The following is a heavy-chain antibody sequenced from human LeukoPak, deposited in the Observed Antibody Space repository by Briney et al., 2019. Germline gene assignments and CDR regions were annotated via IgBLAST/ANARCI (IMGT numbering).Heavy chain of an antibody. CDR3: ARDRAPRYYFDY. V-gene: IGHV3-23*01. Sequence: GGSLRLSCAASGFSFSSYAMSWVRQAPGKGLEWVSAISGSGGSTYYADSVKGRFTISRDNSKNTLYLQMNSLRAEDTAVYYCARDRAPRYYFDYWGQGTLVTVSS. CDR2: ISGSGGST. CDR1: GFSFSSYA. D-gene: IGHD3-10*01. J-gene: IGHJ4*02.